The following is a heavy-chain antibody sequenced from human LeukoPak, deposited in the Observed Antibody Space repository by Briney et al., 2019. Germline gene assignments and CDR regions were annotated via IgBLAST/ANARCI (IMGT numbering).Heavy chain of an antibody. CDR3: AREQLGGSGSYYVGWFDP. CDR1: GYTFTGYY. V-gene: IGHV1-2*02. J-gene: IGHJ5*02. D-gene: IGHD3-10*01. CDR2: INPNSGGT. Sequence: GASVKVSCKASGYTFTGYYMHWVRQAPGQGLEWMGWINPNSGGTNYAQKFQGRVTMTRDTSISTAYMELSRLRSDDTAVYYCAREQLGGSGSYYVGWFDPWGQGTLVTVSS.